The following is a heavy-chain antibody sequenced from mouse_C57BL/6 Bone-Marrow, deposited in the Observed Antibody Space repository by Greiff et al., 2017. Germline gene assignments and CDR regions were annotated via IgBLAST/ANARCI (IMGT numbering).Heavy chain of an antibody. CDR3: ASSYVYGRYWYFDV. D-gene: IGHD2-2*01. Sequence: QVQLQQPGAELVRPGTSVKLSCKASGYNFTSYWMHWVKQRPGQGLEWIGVIDPSDSYTKYNPKFKGKATLTVDTSSSTAYMQLSSLTSEDSAVYDCASSYVYGRYWYFDVWCPGTTVTVSS. V-gene: IGHV1-59*01. J-gene: IGHJ1*01. CDR1: GYNFTSYW. CDR2: IDPSDSYT.